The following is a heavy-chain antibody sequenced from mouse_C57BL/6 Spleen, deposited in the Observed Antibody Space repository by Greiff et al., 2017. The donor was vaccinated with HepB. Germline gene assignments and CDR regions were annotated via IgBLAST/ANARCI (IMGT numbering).Heavy chain of an antibody. CDR3: ARDDYDYNYFDY. J-gene: IGHJ2*01. CDR1: GFTFSDYY. D-gene: IGHD2-4*01. CDR2: INYDGSST. V-gene: IGHV5-16*01. Sequence: DVQLQESEGGLVQPGSSMKLSCTASGFTFSDYYMAWVRQVPEKGLEWVANINYDGSSTYYLDSLKSRFIISRDNAKNILYLQMSSLKSEDTATYYCARDDYDYNYFDYWGQGTTLTVSS.